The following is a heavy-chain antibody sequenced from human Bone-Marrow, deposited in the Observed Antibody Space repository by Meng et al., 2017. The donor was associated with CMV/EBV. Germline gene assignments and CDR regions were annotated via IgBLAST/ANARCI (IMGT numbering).Heavy chain of an antibody. Sequence: SETLSLTCTVSGGSISSSSYYWGWIRQPPGKGLEWIGSIYYSGSTYYNPSLKSRFTISVDTSKNQFSLKLSSVTAADTAVYYCARGSLMAADVWGQGTTVTVSS. D-gene: IGHD6-13*01. V-gene: IGHV4-39*07. CDR1: GGSISSSSYY. CDR2: IYYSGST. J-gene: IGHJ6*02. CDR3: ARGSLMAADV.